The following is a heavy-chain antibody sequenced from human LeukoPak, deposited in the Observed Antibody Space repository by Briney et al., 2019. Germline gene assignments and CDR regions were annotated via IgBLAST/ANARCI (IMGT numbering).Heavy chain of an antibody. CDR3: ARETYTSGWFGVPMDV. Sequence: SETLSLTCTVSGASISNYYWNWIRQPPGKKLEWIGTIYYSGSTTYNPSLQSRVTISVDTSKSQFSLMMSSVTAADTAVYYCARETYTSGWFGVPMDVWGQGTTVTVYS. CDR2: IYYSGST. CDR1: GASISNYY. D-gene: IGHD6-19*01. J-gene: IGHJ6*02. V-gene: IGHV4-59*01.